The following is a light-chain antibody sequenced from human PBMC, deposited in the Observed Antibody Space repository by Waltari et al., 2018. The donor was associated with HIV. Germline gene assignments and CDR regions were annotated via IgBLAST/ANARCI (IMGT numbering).Light chain of an antibody. V-gene: IGLV2-8*01. CDR1: SSDVGGYNY. J-gene: IGLJ3*02. CDR3: SSYAGSNWV. CDR2: EVS. Sequence: QSALTQPPSASGSPGQSVTISCTGTSSDVGGYNYVSWYQRHPGKAPKFIIYEVSKRPSGVPYRFSGSKAGNTASLTVSGLQAEDEADYYCSSYAGSNWVFGGGTKLTVL.